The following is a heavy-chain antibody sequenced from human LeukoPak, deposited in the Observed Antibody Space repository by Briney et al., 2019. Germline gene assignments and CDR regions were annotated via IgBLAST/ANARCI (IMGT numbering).Heavy chain of an antibody. V-gene: IGHV4-39*01. D-gene: IGHD2-2*01. CDR2: IYYSGST. Sequence: RSSETLSLTCTVSGGSLSSSSYYWGWITQPPGKGLEWIGRIYYSGSTYYNPSLKSRVTISVDTSKNQCSLRLTSVTAADTAVYYCAGATDCSSTSCYPRGWGQGTLVTVSS. CDR3: AGATDCSSTSCYPRG. J-gene: IGHJ4*02. CDR1: GGSLSSSSYY.